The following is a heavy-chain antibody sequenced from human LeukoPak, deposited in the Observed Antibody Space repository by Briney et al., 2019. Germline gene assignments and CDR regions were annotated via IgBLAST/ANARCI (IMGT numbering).Heavy chain of an antibody. V-gene: IGHV4-61*02. Sequence: SETLSLTCTLSGGSISSGSYYWSWIRQPAGKGLEWIGRIYTSGSTNYNPSLKSRVTISVDTSKNQFSLKLSSVTAADTAVYYCARDPTPLGYCSGGSCSVWGQGTLVTVS. D-gene: IGHD2-15*01. CDR2: IYTSGST. CDR1: GGSISSGSYY. J-gene: IGHJ4*02. CDR3: ARDPTPLGYCSGGSCSV.